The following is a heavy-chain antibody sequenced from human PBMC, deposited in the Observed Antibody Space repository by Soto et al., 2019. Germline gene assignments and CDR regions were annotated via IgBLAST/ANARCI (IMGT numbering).Heavy chain of an antibody. V-gene: IGHV3-23*01. J-gene: IGHJ4*02. Sequence: EVQLLESGGGLVQPGGSLRLSCAASGFTFSNYAMTWVRQAPGKGLDGVSVITGSGGGTYFVDSVKGRFTISRDNSKNTVYLHMNSLRAEDTAVDYCAKRPLTAAGFDYWCQGTLVTVSS. CDR1: GFTFSNYA. CDR2: ITGSGGGT. CDR3: AKRPLTAAGFDY. D-gene: IGHD6-13*01.